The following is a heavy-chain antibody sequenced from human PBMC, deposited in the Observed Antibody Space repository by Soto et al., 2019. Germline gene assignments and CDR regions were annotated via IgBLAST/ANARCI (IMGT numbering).Heavy chain of an antibody. D-gene: IGHD5-18*01. Sequence: LRLSCAAPGFRFSSYAMSWVRQAPGQGPEWVASISYDGRNEYYADSVKGRFTISRDNSKNTLYPQMNSLRAEDTAVYYCAKDQAVGRYSYGFDAFDIWGQGTMVTVSS. CDR2: ISYDGRNE. CDR3: AKDQAVGRYSYGFDAFDI. J-gene: IGHJ3*02. CDR1: GFRFSSYA. V-gene: IGHV3-30*18.